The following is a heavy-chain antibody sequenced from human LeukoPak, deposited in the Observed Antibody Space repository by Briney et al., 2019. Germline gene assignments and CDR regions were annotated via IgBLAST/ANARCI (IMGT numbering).Heavy chain of an antibody. J-gene: IGHJ3*02. CDR3: ARTGGYSHPGDI. CDR1: GGSISSGGYY. D-gene: IGHD5-12*01. CDR2: IYHSGST. Sequence: PSQTLSLTCTVSGGSISSGGYYWSWIRRPPGKGLEWLGYIYHSGSTYYNPSLKSRVTISVDRSNQFSLNLSSVTAADTAVYFCARTGGYSHPGDIWGQGTMVTVSS. V-gene: IGHV4-30-2*02.